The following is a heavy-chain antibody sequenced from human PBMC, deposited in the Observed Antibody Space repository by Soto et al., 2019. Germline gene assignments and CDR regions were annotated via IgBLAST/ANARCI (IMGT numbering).Heavy chain of an antibody. Sequence: QVQLVESGGGVVQPGRSLRLSCAASGFTFSSYGMHWVRQAPGKGLEWVAVIWYDGSNKYYADSVKGRFTISRDNSKNTLYLQMNSLRAEDTALYYCARIPGRYYGMDVWGQGTTVTVSS. J-gene: IGHJ6*02. CDR2: IWYDGSNK. V-gene: IGHV3-33*01. CDR3: ARIPGRYYGMDV. CDR1: GFTFSSYG.